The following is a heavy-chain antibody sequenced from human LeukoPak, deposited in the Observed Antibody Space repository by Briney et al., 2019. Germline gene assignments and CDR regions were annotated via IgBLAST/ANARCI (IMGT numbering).Heavy chain of an antibody. D-gene: IGHD2-15*01. Sequence: ASVKVSCKASGYTFTGYYMHWVRQAPGQGLEWMGWINPNSGGTNYAQKFQGRVTMTRDTSISTAYMELSRLRSDDTAVYYCARGRYCSGGSCYADYWGQGTLVTVSS. CDR1: GYTFTGYY. CDR2: INPNSGGT. J-gene: IGHJ4*02. V-gene: IGHV1-2*02. CDR3: ARGRYCSGGSCYADY.